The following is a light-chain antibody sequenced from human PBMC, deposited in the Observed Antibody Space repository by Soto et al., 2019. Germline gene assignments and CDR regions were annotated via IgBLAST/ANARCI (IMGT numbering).Light chain of an antibody. CDR1: QSLGYY. CDR3: QKRRDWPLT. V-gene: IGKV3-11*01. CDR2: DAS. Sequence: ETVLTQSPATLSLSPGERATLSCRASQSLGYYLAWFQQKRGQAPRLLIYDASNRASGIPARFSGSGSGTDFTLTISSLDPEDFAVYYCQKRRDWPLTFGGGTKVEIK. J-gene: IGKJ4*01.